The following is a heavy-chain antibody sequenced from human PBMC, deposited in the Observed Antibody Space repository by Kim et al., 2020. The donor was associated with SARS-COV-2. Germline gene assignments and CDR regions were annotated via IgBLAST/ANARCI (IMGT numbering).Heavy chain of an antibody. D-gene: IGHD6-19*01. CDR3: AREHSSGWYYKIDY. J-gene: IGHJ4*02. V-gene: IGHV6-1*01. Sequence: EEPVKSRITINPDTSKNQFTLQLNAVTPEDTAVYYCAREHSSGWYYKIDYWGQGTLVTVSS.